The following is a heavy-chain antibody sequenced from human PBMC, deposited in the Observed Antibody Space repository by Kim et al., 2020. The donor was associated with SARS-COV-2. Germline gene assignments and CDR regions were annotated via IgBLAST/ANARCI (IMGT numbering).Heavy chain of an antibody. V-gene: IGHV5-51*01. J-gene: IGHJ3*02. CDR2: DT. CDR3: ARHKDAFDI. Sequence: DTRYRPSFQGQVTISADKSISTAYLQWSSLKASDTAMYYCARHKDAFDIWGQGTMVTVSS.